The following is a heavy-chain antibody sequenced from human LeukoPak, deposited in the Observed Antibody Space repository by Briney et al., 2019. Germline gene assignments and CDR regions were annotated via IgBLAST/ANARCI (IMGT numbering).Heavy chain of an antibody. CDR3: AAIRFLEWLDPYYYYGMDV. V-gene: IGHV1-18*01. CDR2: ISAYNGNT. D-gene: IGHD3-3*01. J-gene: IGHJ6*02. CDR1: GYTFTSHG. Sequence: ASVKVSCKASGYTFTSHGISWVRQAPGQGLEWMGWISAYNGNTNYAQKLQGRVTMTTDTSTSTAYMELRSLRSDDTAVYYCAAIRFLEWLDPYYYYGMDVWGQGTTVTVSS.